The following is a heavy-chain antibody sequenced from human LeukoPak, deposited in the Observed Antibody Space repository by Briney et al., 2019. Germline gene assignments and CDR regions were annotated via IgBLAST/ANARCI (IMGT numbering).Heavy chain of an antibody. V-gene: IGHV3-23*01. CDR3: AKDRDGGSRPYYNRFNN. D-gene: IGHD3-10*01. CDR1: GFTFSSYT. Sequence: PGGSLRLSCSASGFTFSSYTMSSVRQAPGKGLEWVSAISGSGDNTHYADSVKGRFTISRDNSQSTLYLQMNSLRAGDTAVYYCAKDRDGGSRPYYNRFNNGGQGTLVTVSA. J-gene: IGHJ4*02. CDR2: ISGSGDNT.